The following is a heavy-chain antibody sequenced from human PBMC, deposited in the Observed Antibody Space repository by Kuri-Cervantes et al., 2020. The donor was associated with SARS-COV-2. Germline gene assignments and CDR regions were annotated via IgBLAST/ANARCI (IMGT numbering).Heavy chain of an antibody. CDR1: GFTVSSNY. CDR2: IYSGGST. CDR3: AGFPEWELLPFDI. J-gene: IGHJ3*02. D-gene: IGHD1-26*01. Sequence: GGSLRLSCAASGFTVSSNYMSWVRQAPGKGLEWVSVIYSGGSTYYADSVKGRFTISRDNSKNTLYLQLNNLRTEDTAVYYCAGFPEWELLPFDIWGQGTMVTVSS. V-gene: IGHV3-66*01.